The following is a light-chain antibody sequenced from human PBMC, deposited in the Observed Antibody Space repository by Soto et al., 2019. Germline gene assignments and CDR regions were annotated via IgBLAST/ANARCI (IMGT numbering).Light chain of an antibody. Sequence: DIQMTQSPSSLSAFVGDRVTITCRASQTISNYLNWYQQRPGKAPKLLIYLASSLQSGVPSRFGGSGSGTDFTLTISSLQPEDSATYYCQQSYRPPITFGQGTRLEIK. CDR1: QTISNY. V-gene: IGKV1-39*01. J-gene: IGKJ5*01. CDR2: LAS. CDR3: QQSYRPPIT.